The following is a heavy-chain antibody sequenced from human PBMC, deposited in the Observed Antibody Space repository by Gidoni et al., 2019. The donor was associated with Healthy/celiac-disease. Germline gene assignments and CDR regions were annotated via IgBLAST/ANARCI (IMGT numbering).Heavy chain of an antibody. D-gene: IGHD5-12*01. J-gene: IGHJ4*02. CDR1: GFTFSSYS. V-gene: IGHV3-48*04. CDR3: ARASGYEEVLFDY. CDR2: ISSSSSTI. Sequence: DVQLVEAGGGLVQPGGSLRLSCAASGFTFSSYSMNWVRQAPGKGLEWVSYISSSSSTIYYADSVKGRFTISRDNAKNSLYLKMNSLRAEDTAVYYCARASGYEEVLFDYWGQGTLVTVSS.